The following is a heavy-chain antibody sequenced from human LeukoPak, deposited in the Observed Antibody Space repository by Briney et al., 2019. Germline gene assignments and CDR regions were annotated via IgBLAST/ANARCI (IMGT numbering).Heavy chain of an antibody. Sequence: ASVKVSCKASGYTLTSYGISWVRQAPGQGLEWMGWISAYNGNTNYAQKLQGRVTMTTDTSTSTAYMELRSLRSDDTAVYYCARPVSYNYYYGMDVWGQGTTVTVSS. D-gene: IGHD2-21*01. CDR2: ISAYNGNT. CDR1: GYTLTSYG. J-gene: IGHJ6*02. CDR3: ARPVSYNYYYGMDV. V-gene: IGHV1-18*01.